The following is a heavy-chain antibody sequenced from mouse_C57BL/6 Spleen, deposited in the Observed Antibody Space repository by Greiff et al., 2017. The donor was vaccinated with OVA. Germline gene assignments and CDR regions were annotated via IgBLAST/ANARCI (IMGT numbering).Heavy chain of an antibody. D-gene: IGHD2-4*01. Sequence: VQLQQSGAELARPGASVKLSCKASGYTFTSYTMDWVKQRPGQGLEWIGYINPSGGYTKYNQKFKDKATLTADNSSSTDYMQLRSLTSEYSAFYYCASPGGLRPWFAYWGQGTLVTVSA. CDR3: ASPGGLRPWFAY. CDR2: INPSGGYT. CDR1: GYTFTSYT. V-gene: IGHV1-4*01. J-gene: IGHJ3*01.